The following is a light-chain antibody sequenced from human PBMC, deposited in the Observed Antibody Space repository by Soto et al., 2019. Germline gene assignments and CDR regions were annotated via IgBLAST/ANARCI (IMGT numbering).Light chain of an antibody. Sequence: DIQMTQSPSSLSASVGDRVTITCRASQTISTYLNWYQQRPGKAPKVLIYAASSLQSGVPSRFTGNRAGTELTLTIRGLQPEAFATYYCQKGSSSPLTVGGGTRVEI. J-gene: IGKJ4*01. CDR1: QTISTY. CDR2: AAS. V-gene: IGKV1-39*01. CDR3: QKGSSSPLT.